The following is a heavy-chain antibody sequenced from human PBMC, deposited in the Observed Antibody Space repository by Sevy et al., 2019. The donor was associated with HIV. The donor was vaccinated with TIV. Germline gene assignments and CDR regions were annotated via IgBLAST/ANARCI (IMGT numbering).Heavy chain of an antibody. D-gene: IGHD3-22*01. CDR2: FYYTGNS. J-gene: IGHJ4*02. Sequence: SETLSLTCSVSGGSITSHYWSWIRQPPGKGLEFIGYFYYTGNSDYNPSLKSRVTMSADTSKNQFFLKLSSVTAADTAVYYCARLPSPYYDATGDLIRKYFFQFWGRGILVTVSS. CDR1: GGSITSHY. CDR3: ARLPSPYYDATGDLIRKYFFQF. V-gene: IGHV4-59*11.